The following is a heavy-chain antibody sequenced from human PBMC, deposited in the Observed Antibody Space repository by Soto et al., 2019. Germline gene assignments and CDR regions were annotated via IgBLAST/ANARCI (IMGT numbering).Heavy chain of an antibody. V-gene: IGHV4-34*01. J-gene: IGHJ4*02. CDR3: ARGHGTTVTIFDY. D-gene: IGHD4-17*01. CDR2: INHSGST. Sequence: PSETLSLTCAVYGGSFSGYYWSWIRQPPGKGLEWIGEINHSGSTNYNPSLKSRVTISVDTSKNQFSLKLSSVTAADTAVYYCARGHGTTVTIFDYWGQGTLVTVSS. CDR1: GGSFSGYY.